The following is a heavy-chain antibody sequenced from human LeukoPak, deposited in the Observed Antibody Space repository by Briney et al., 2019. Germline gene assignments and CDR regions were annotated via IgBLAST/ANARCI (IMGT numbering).Heavy chain of an antibody. CDR2: ISWNSGSI. V-gene: IGHV3-9*01. CDR1: GFTFDLYG. D-gene: IGHD3-22*01. J-gene: IGHJ4*02. Sequence: GGSLRLSCAASGFTFDLYGMYWVRQAPGKGLEWFSGISWNSGSIGYADSVKGRFTISRDNAKDSLYLQMNSLRAEDTALYYCAKDFGVVVFYYFDYWGQGTLVTVSS. CDR3: AKDFGVVVFYYFDY.